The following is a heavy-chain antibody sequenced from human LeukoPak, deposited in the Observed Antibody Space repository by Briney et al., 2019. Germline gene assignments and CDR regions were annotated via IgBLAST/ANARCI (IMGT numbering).Heavy chain of an antibody. CDR3: TRSFVDIDVDTAMVQDSNLDY. CDR2: IRSKAYGGTT. D-gene: IGHD5-18*01. CDR1: GFTFVDYA. J-gene: IGHJ4*02. Sequence: PGRSLLLSCTASGFTFVDYAISWVRQAPGKGLAWVGFIRSKAYGGTTEYAASVKGRFTISRDDSKSIAYLQMNSLKTEDTAVYYCTRSFVDIDVDTAMVQDSNLDYWGQGTLVTVSS. V-gene: IGHV3-49*04.